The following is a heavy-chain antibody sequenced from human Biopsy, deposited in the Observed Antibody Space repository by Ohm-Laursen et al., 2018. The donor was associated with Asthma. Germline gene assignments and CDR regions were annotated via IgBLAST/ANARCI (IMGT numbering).Heavy chain of an antibody. J-gene: IGHJ4*02. CDR2: ITSSGGFT. Sequence: SLRLSCAASGFTFSNDVMIWVRQAPWKGLDGFSRITSSGGFTDYADSVKGRFTISRDKSDNTLFLQMNSLTAEDTAVYHCAKDERAYYGSDSKYMKPVPLGDWGKGTVVSVSA. CDR1: GFTFSNDV. CDR3: AKDERAYYGSDSKYMKPVPLGD. V-gene: IGHV3-23*01. D-gene: IGHD2-21*01.